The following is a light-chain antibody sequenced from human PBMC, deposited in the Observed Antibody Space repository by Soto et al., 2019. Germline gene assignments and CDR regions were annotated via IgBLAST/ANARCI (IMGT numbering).Light chain of an antibody. V-gene: IGLV1-47*02. CDR3: AAWDDSLRGV. CDR2: SNN. J-gene: IGLJ3*02. Sequence: QSVLTQPPSASGTPGPRVTISCSGSSSNIGSNYVYWYQQLPGTAPKLLIYSNNQRPSGVPDRFSGSKSGTSASLAISGLRSEDEADYYCAAWDDSLRGVFGGGTKLTVL. CDR1: SSNIGSNY.